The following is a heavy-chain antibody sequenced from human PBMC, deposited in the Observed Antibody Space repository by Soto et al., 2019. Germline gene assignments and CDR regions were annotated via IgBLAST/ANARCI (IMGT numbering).Heavy chain of an antibody. CDR2: ISAYNGNT. D-gene: IGHD3-22*01. CDR3: ARAFDCYDSSGYYYAFEI. CDR1: GYTFTSYG. Sequence: ASVKVSCKASGYTFTSYGISWVRQAPGQGLEWMGWISAYNGNTNYAQKLQGRVTMTTDTSTSTAYMELRSLRSDDTAMYYCARAFDCYDSSGYYYAFEIWGQGAMVTVSS. V-gene: IGHV1-18*01. J-gene: IGHJ3*02.